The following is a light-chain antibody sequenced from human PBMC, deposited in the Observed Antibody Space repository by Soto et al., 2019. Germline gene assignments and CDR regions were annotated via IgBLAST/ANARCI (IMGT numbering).Light chain of an antibody. Sequence: EIVLTQSPATLAFSPGERAPLSCRASQSVSSYLAWYQQKPGQAPRLLIYDASNRATGIPARFSGSGSGTDFTLTISSLEPEDFAVYYCQQRSNWPPWTFGQGTKVDIK. CDR3: QQRSNWPPWT. V-gene: IGKV3-11*01. CDR1: QSVSSY. J-gene: IGKJ1*01. CDR2: DAS.